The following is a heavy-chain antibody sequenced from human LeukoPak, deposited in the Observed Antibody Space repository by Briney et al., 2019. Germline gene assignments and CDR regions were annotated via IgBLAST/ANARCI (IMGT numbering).Heavy chain of an antibody. V-gene: IGHV4-38-2*02. CDR2: IYYSGST. Sequence: SETLSLTCTVSGYSISSAYYWGWIRQPPGKGLEWIGYIYYSGSTYYNPSLKSRVTISVDTSKNQFSLKLSSVTAADTAVYYCARDGGNSAFDYWGQGTLVTVSS. CDR3: ARDGGNSAFDY. CDR1: GYSISSAYY. D-gene: IGHD4-23*01. J-gene: IGHJ4*02.